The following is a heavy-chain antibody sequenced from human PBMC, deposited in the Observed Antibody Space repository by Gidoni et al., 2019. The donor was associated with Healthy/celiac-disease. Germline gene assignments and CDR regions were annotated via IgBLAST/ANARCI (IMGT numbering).Heavy chain of an antibody. D-gene: IGHD3-3*01. Sequence: DGLEWIGEINHSGSTNYNPSLKSRVTISVDTSKNQFSLKLSSVTAADTAVYYCARVSYDFWSGYHYGMDVWGQGTTVTVSS. CDR3: ARVSYDFWSGYHYGMDV. J-gene: IGHJ6*02. V-gene: IGHV4-34*01. CDR2: INHSGST.